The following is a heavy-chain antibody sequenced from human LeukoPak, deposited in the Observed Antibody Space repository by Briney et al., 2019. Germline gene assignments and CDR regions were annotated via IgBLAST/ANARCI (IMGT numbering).Heavy chain of an antibody. CDR3: AKWLIAAAGRGIAFDI. CDR1: GFTFSSYA. J-gene: IGHJ3*02. D-gene: IGHD6-13*01. Sequence: GGSLRLSCAASGFTFSSYAMSWVRQAPGKGLEWVSAISGSGGSTYYADSVKGRFTISRDNSKNTLYLQMNSLRAEDTAVYYCAKWLIAAAGRGIAFDIWGQGTMVTVSS. CDR2: ISGSGGST. V-gene: IGHV3-23*01.